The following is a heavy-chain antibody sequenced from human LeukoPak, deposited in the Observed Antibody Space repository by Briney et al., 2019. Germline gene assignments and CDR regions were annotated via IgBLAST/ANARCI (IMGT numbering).Heavy chain of an antibody. Sequence: PGGSLRLSCAASGFALRNYDIHWVRHTTGKGLEWVAAIDTAGETYYAGSVKGRFTISRDNAKNSLDLQMNSLRAGDTPVYYCARALLYDILRGHFDFDCWGKGSLVTVSS. D-gene: IGHD3-9*01. J-gene: IGHJ4*02. CDR1: GFALRNYD. CDR2: IDTAGET. CDR3: ARALLYDILRGHFDFDC. V-gene: IGHV3-13*01.